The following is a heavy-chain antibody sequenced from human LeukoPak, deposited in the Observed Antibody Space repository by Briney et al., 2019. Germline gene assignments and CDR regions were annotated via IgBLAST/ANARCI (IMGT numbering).Heavy chain of an antibody. CDR2: INHSGST. D-gene: IGHD6-13*01. V-gene: IGHV4-34*01. Sequence: SETLSLTCAVYGGSFSGYYWSWIRQPPGKGLEWIGEINHSGSTNYNPSLKSRVTISVDTSKNQLSLKLSSVTAADTAVYYCARGVAAAGTGGMDVWGQGTTVTVSS. CDR1: GGSFSGYY. CDR3: ARGVAAAGTGGMDV. J-gene: IGHJ6*02.